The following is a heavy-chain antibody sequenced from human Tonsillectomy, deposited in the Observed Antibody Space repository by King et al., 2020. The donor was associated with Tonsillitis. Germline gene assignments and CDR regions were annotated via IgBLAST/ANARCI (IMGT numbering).Heavy chain of an antibody. V-gene: IGHV3-33*01. Sequence: VQLVESGGGVDQPGRSLRLSCAASGFTLGFYGMHWVRQAPGKGLEWVAVIWNEGSNKYYADSVKGRFTISRDNSKNTLYLQMNSLRAEDTAVYYCARDVWDLGYFDYWGQGTLVTVSS. CDR1: GFTLGFYG. CDR3: ARDVWDLGYFDY. CDR2: IWNEGSNK. D-gene: IGHD1-26*01. J-gene: IGHJ4*02.